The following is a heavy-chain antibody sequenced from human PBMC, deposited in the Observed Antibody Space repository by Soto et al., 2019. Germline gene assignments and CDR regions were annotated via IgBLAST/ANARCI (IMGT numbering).Heavy chain of an antibody. CDR3: VTDLNWQGH. CDR2: IKYDGSEE. Sequence: GSLRLSCVFSGFSFSSVWMTWVRQAPGKGLECVANIKYDGSEEYYVDSVKGRFTISRDNAKNSLYLQMNSLRDEDSAVYYCVTDLNWQGHWGQGP. CDR1: GFSFSSVW. J-gene: IGHJ4*02. V-gene: IGHV3-7*01.